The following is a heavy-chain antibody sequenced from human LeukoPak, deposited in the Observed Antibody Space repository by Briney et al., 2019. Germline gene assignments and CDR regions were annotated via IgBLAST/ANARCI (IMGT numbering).Heavy chain of an antibody. J-gene: IGHJ5*02. CDR1: GGSFSGYY. D-gene: IGHD3-10*01. V-gene: IGHV4-34*01. CDR2: INHSGST. Sequence: SETLPLTCAVYGGSFSGYYWSWIRQPPGKGLEWIGEINHSGSTNYNPSLKSRVTISVDTSKNQFSLKLSSVTAADTAVYYCARRRRITMVRGVPGWFDPWGQGTLVTVSS. CDR3: ARRRRITMVRGVPGWFDP.